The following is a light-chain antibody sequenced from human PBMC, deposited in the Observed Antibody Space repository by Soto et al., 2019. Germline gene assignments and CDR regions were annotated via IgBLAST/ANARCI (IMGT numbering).Light chain of an antibody. CDR3: AAWDDSLIGYV. Sequence: QSVLTQPPSTSGTPGQRVTIPCSVSSSNIGSNTVSWCQQLPGTAPKPLIYNNNRRPSGVPDRFSGSKSGTSASLAISGLQSEDEADYYCAAWDDSLIGYVFGTGTKVTVL. V-gene: IGLV1-44*01. J-gene: IGLJ1*01. CDR2: NNN. CDR1: SSNIGSNT.